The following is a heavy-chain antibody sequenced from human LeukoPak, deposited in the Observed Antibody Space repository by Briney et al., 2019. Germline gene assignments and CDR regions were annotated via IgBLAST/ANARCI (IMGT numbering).Heavy chain of an antibody. CDR3: ARESDCSSTSCYGAFDI. V-gene: IGHV3-30-3*01. D-gene: IGHD2-2*01. CDR1: GFTFSSYA. J-gene: IGHJ3*02. Sequence: GGSLRLSCAASGFTFSSYAMHWVRQAPGKGLEWVAVISYDGSNKYYADSVKGRFTISRDNSKNTLYLQMNSLRAEDTAVYYCARESDCSSTSCYGAFDIWGQGTMVTVSS. CDR2: ISYDGSNK.